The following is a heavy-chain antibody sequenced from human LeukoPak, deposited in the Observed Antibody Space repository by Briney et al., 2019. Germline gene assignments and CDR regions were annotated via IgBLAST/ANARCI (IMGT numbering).Heavy chain of an antibody. V-gene: IGHV3-21*01. D-gene: IGHD4-17*01. Sequence: GGSLRLSCAASGFTFSSYSMNWVRQAPGKGLEWVSSISSSSSYIYYADSVKGRFTISRDNAKNSLYLQMNSLRAEDTAVYYCAGDRGAITVTHFDYWGQGTLVTVSS. CDR2: ISSSSSYI. CDR3: AGDRGAITVTHFDY. CDR1: GFTFSSYS. J-gene: IGHJ4*02.